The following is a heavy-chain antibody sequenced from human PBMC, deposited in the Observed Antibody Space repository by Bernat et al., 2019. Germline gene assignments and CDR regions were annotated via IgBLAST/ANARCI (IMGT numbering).Heavy chain of an antibody. Sequence: EVQLLESGGGLVQPGWSLRLSCAASGFTFSSYAMSWVRQAPGKGLEWVSAISGSGGSTYYADSVKGRFTISRDNSKNTLYLQMNSLRAEDTAVYYCAKDQLASQYYYYGMDVWGQGTTVTVSS. V-gene: IGHV3-23*01. J-gene: IGHJ6*02. D-gene: IGHD2-2*01. CDR1: GFTFSSYA. CDR3: AKDQLASQYYYYGMDV. CDR2: ISGSGGST.